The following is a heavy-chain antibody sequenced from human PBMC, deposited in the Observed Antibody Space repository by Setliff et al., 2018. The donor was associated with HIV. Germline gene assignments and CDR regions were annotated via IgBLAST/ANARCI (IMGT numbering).Heavy chain of an antibody. CDR1: GFTFNNYW. CDR2: IMTDGGVT. Sequence: GGSLSLSCAASGFTFNNYWMHWVRQAPGKGLVWVSRIMTDGGVTNYADSVKGQFTISRDNAKNTLYLQMNSLRAEDTAVYYCARDVIYGSGSCDYWGRGTLVTVSS. V-gene: IGHV3-74*01. D-gene: IGHD3-10*01. CDR3: ARDVIYGSGSCDY. J-gene: IGHJ4*02.